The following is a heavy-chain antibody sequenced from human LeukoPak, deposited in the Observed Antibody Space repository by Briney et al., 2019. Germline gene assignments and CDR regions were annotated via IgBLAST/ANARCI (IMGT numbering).Heavy chain of an antibody. J-gene: IGHJ4*02. V-gene: IGHV1-2*04. CDR1: GYTFTGYY. CDR3: ARDGALTGYPAGGDY. D-gene: IGHD3-9*01. CDR2: INPNSGGT. Sequence: ASVKVSCKASGYTFTGYYMHWVRQAPGQGLEWMGWINPNSGGTIYAQKFQGWVTMTRDTSISTAYMELSRLRSDDTAVYYCARDGALTGYPAGGDYWGQGTLVTVSS.